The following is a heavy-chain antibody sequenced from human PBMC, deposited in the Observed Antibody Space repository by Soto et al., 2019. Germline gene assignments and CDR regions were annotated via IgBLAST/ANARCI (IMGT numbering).Heavy chain of an antibody. V-gene: IGHV1-46*03. CDR2: INPSGGST. CDR1: GYTFTSYY. D-gene: IGHD1-1*01. Sequence: GPSVKVSFKASGYTFTSYYIQWVRQAPGQGLEWMGIINPSGGSTNYAQKFQGRVTMTRDTSTSTVYMELSSLRSEDTAIYYCSRGYPPRDQLGNLPGAFWGQGTLVTVSS. CDR3: SRGYPPRDQLGNLPGAF. J-gene: IGHJ4*02.